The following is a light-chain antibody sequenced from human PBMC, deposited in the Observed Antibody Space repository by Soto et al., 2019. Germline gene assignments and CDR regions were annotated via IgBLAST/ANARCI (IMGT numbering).Light chain of an antibody. J-gene: IGKJ2*01. CDR1: QSVSSSY. V-gene: IGKV3-20*01. Sequence: EIVLTQSPGTLSLSPGERATLSCRASQSVSSSYLAWYQQKPGQAPRLLIYGASSRATGIPDRFSGSGSETDFTLTISRLEPDDFAVYYCQQYGSSHTFGQGTKREIK. CDR3: QQYGSSHT. CDR2: GAS.